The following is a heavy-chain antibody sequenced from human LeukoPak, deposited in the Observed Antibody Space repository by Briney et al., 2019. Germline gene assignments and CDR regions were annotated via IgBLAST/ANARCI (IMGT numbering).Heavy chain of an antibody. CDR1: GGSVSSGSYY. D-gene: IGHD3-10*01. Sequence: SETLSLTCTVSGGSVSSGSYYWSWIRQPPGKGLEWIGYIYYSGSTNYDPSLKSRVTISVDTSKNQFSLKLSSVTAADTAVYYCARDRDGEQLSYWGQGTLVTVSS. CDR3: ARDRDGEQLSY. CDR2: IYYSGST. V-gene: IGHV4-61*01. J-gene: IGHJ4*02.